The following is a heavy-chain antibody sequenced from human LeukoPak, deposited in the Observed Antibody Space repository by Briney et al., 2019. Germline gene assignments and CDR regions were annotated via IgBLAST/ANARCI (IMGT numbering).Heavy chain of an antibody. CDR2: LSGSGGDT. D-gene: IGHD6-6*01. Sequence: GGSLRLSCVGSGFTFRSHAMAWVRRAPGGRLEWGSALSGSGGDTFYADSVKGRFTISRDNPKNTLYLQLSSLRPDDTAVYYCAKGAPSSSSIFDFWGPGTLVTVSP. CDR1: GFTFRSHA. CDR3: AKGAPSSSSIFDF. V-gene: IGHV3-23*01. J-gene: IGHJ4*02.